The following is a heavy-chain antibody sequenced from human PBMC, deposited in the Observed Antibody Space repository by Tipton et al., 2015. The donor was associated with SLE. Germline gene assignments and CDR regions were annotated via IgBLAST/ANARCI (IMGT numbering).Heavy chain of an antibody. V-gene: IGHV4-59*01. J-gene: IGHJ4*02. CDR1: GDSISNYY. D-gene: IGHD4-11*01. CDR3: ARSGSSNFDPPDF. CDR2: IHYTGTP. Sequence: PGLVKPSETLSLTCTVSGDSISNYYWSWIRQSPGKGLEWLGYIHYTGTPYYKPSLKSRIAMSVDTSSNQLSLRLTSLTPADTAVYYCARSGSSNFDPPDFWGQGTLATVSS.